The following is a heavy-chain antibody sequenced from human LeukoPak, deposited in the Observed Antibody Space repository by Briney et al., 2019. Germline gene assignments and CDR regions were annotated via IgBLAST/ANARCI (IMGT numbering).Heavy chain of an antibody. CDR1: GGSLSSSSYY. CDR2: NYYSGST. D-gene: IGHD3-9*01. V-gene: IGHV4-39*01. Sequence: SETLSLTCTVSGGSLSSSSYYWGWIRQPPGKGLEWIGSNYYSGSTYYNPSLKSRVTISVDTSKNQFSLKLSSVTAADTAVYYCARHGSVAYYDILTGYGARGYFDYWGQGTLVTVSS. J-gene: IGHJ4*02. CDR3: ARHGSVAYYDILTGYGARGYFDY.